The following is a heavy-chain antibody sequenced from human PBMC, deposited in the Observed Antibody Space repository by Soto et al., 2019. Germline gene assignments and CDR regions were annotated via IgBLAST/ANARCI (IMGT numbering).Heavy chain of an antibody. Sequence: EVQLVESGGGLVQPGGSLRLSCAASGFTFSSFWMHWVRQAPGKGLVWVSRIDSDGSITNYADSVKGRFTISRDNAKNPLDLQINSLRAEDTAVYYCAKGGRGGSYYELDYWGQGTLVTVSS. CDR3: AKGGRGGSYYELDY. V-gene: IGHV3-74*01. J-gene: IGHJ4*02. CDR1: GFTFSSFW. CDR2: IDSDGSIT. D-gene: IGHD3-22*01.